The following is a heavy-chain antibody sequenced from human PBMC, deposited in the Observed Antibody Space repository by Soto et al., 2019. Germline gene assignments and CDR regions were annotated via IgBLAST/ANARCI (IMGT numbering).Heavy chain of an antibody. CDR1: GFTFDDYA. CDR3: AKELGGGSGLLSY. CDR2: ISWNSGSI. Sequence: EVQLVESGGGLVQPGRSLRLSCAASGFTFDDYAMHWVRQAPGKGLEWVSGISWNSGSIGYADSVKGRFTISRDKAKNSLYLQMNSLRAEDTALYYCAKELGGGSGLLSYWGQGTLVTVSS. V-gene: IGHV3-9*01. J-gene: IGHJ4*02. D-gene: IGHD2-15*01.